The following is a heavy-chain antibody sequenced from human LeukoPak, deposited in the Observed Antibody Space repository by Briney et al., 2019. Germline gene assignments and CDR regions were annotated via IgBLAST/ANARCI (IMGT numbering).Heavy chain of an antibody. V-gene: IGHV3-23*01. CDR1: GVTFSSYA. Sequence: GGSLRLSCAASGVTFSSYAMSWVRQAPGKGLEWVSAISGGGGRTYYADSVKGRFTISRYNSKNTVYLQMNSLRDEDTALYYCARETGGWYYFDYWGQGTQVTVSS. CDR2: ISGGGGRT. D-gene: IGHD6-19*01. CDR3: ARETGGWYYFDY. J-gene: IGHJ4*02.